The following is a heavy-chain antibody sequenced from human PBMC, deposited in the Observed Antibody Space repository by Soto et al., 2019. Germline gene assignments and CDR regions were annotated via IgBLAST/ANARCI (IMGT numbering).Heavy chain of an antibody. CDR1: GGSISSYY. CDR3: ARWDCSTHSCHGNPGQFSWVDP. J-gene: IGHJ5*02. D-gene: IGHD2-2*01. Sequence: SETLSLTCTVSGGSISSYYWSWIRQPAGKGLEWIGRIYTSGSSNYNPSLKSRVTMSVDTSKNQFSLKLSSVTAADTAVYYCARWDCSTHSCHGNPGQFSWVDPWGQGTLGTV. CDR2: IYTSGSS. V-gene: IGHV4-4*07.